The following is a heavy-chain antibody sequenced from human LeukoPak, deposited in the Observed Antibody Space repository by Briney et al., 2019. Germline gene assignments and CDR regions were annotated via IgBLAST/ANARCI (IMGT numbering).Heavy chain of an antibody. CDR1: GYTLTELS. CDR2: FDPEDGET. V-gene: IGHV1-24*01. J-gene: IGHJ6*02. D-gene: IGHD3-22*01. CDR3: ATDLGDSSGFPYYYYGMDV. Sequence: ASVKVSCKVSGYTLTELSMHWVRQAPGKGLEWMGGFDPEDGETIYAQKFQGRVTMTEDTPTDTAYMELSSLRSEDTAVYYCATDLGDSSGFPYYYYGMDVWGQGTTVTVSS.